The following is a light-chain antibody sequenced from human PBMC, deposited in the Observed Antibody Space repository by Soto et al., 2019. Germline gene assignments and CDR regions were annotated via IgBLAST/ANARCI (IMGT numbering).Light chain of an antibody. J-gene: IGLJ1*01. Sequence: QSALTQPPSASGTPGQRVTISCSGSSSNIGSNTVNWYQQLPGTAPKLVIYSNNQRPSGVPDRLSGSKSGTSASLAISGLQSEDEADYYCAAWDDSLNGFYAFGTGTKVTVL. CDR2: SNN. V-gene: IGLV1-44*01. CDR3: AAWDDSLNGFYA. CDR1: SSNIGSNT.